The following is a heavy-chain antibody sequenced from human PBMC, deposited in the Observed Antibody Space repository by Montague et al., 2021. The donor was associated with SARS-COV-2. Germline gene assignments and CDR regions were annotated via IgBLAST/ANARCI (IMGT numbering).Heavy chain of an antibody. J-gene: IGHJ4*02. CDR1: AGSLSSRSHY. D-gene: IGHD2-8*02. CDR3: ARDEYNRYWYKY. V-gene: IGHV4-39*06. Sequence: SETLSLTCTVSAGSLSSRSHYWGWIRQPPGMGLQWIGSVDSAGSTYYSPSLKSRVTISLDTSKNQFPLKLSSVTAADTAVYYCARDEYNRYWYKYWGQGALVTVSS. CDR2: VDSAGST.